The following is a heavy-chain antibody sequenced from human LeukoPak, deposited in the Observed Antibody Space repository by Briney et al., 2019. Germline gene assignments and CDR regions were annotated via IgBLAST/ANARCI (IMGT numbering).Heavy chain of an antibody. D-gene: IGHD6-19*01. CDR2: ISSSGSTI. V-gene: IGHV3-48*03. J-gene: IGHJ5*02. CDR1: GFTFSSYE. Sequence: AGGSLRLSCAASGFTFSSYEMNWVRQAPGKGLEWVSYISSSGSTIYYADSVKGRFTISRDNAKNSLYLQMNSLRAEDTAVYYCARGQEQWLVHGSDPWGQGTLVTVSS. CDR3: ARGQEQWLVHGSDP.